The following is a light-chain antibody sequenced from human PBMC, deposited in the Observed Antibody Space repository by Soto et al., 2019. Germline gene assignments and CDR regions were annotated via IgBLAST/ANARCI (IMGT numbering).Light chain of an antibody. J-gene: IGKJ5*01. CDR2: GAS. CDR3: QQYGSSLVT. V-gene: IGKV3-20*01. Sequence: ELGLTQSPGTLSLSPGERATLSCRASQRVSSSYLAWYQQNPGQAPRLLIYGASSRATGIPDRFSGSGSGTDYTVTNSRLEPEDVAVYYCQQYGSSLVTFGQGTRLEIK. CDR1: QRVSSSY.